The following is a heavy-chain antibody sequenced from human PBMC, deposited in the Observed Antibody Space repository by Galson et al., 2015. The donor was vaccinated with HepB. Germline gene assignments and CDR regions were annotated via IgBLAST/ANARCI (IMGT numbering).Heavy chain of an antibody. CDR1: GFTFDDYG. D-gene: IGHD3-22*01. Sequence: SLRLSCAASGFTFDDYGMSWVRQAPGKGLEWVSGINWNGGSTGYAGSVKGRFTISRDNAKNSLYLQMNSLRAEDTALYYCARDRTDYYDSSGYYHDYWGQGTLVTVSS. J-gene: IGHJ4*02. CDR3: ARDRTDYYDSSGYYHDY. CDR2: INWNGGST. V-gene: IGHV3-20*04.